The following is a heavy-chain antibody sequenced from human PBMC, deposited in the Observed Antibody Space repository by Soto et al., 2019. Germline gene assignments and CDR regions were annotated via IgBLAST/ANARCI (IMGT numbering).Heavy chain of an antibody. J-gene: IGHJ4*02. CDR3: ARVGRDYIWGSYRYPFDY. V-gene: IGHV4-34*01. CDR2: INHSGST. D-gene: IGHD3-16*02. Sequence: SETLSLTCAVYGGSFSGYYWSWIRQPPGKGLEWIGEINHSGSTNYNPSLKSRVTISVDTSKNQFSLKLSSVTAADTAVYYCARVGRDYIWGSYRYPFDYWGQGTLVTVSS. CDR1: GGSFSGYY.